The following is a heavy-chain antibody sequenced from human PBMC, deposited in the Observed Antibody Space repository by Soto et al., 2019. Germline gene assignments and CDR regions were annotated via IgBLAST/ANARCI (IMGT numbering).Heavy chain of an antibody. Sequence: GGSLRLSCAASGFTFSSYWMHWVRQAPGKGLVWVSRINSDGSSTSYADSVKGRFTISRDNAKNTLYLQMNSLRAEDTAVYYCARAPGITIFGVVTGNWFDPWGQGTLVTVSS. V-gene: IGHV3-74*01. D-gene: IGHD3-3*01. CDR1: GFTFSSYW. CDR3: ARAPGITIFGVVTGNWFDP. CDR2: INSDGSST. J-gene: IGHJ5*02.